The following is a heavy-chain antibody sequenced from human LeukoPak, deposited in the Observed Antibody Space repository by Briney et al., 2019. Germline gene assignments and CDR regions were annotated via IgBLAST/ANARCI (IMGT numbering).Heavy chain of an antibody. D-gene: IGHD2-8*01. J-gene: IGHJ4*02. CDR2: INQDVSRT. CDR1: GFDFSRYW. Sequence: GGSLRLSCAGSGFDFSRYWMAWVRQAPGKGLEWVASINQDVSRTHYVDSVKGRFTISRENAKSSLFLQMTSLRVEDTAVYYCARLKDDVTKFDYWGQGTLVTVSS. CDR3: ARLKDDVTKFDY. V-gene: IGHV3-7*01.